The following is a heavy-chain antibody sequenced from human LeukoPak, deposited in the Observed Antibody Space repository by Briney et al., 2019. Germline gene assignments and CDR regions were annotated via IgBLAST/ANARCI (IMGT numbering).Heavy chain of an antibody. CDR3: ARVFDYGSGSYYYYGMDV. CDR1: GGSISSGDYY. CDR2: IYYSGST. D-gene: IGHD3-10*01. J-gene: IGHJ6*02. V-gene: IGHV4-30-4*01. Sequence: PSETLSLTCTVSGGSISSGDYYWSWIRQPPGKGLEWIGYIYYSGSTYYNPSLKSQVTISVYTSKNQFSLKLSSVTAADTAVYYCARVFDYGSGSYYYYGMDVWGQGTTVTVSS.